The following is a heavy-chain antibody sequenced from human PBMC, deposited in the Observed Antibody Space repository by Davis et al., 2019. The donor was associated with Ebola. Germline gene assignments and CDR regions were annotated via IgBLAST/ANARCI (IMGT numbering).Heavy chain of an antibody. CDR3: SSWEGAARPPMDV. CDR2: IWYDGSNK. CDR1: GFTFSSYG. Sequence: PGGSLRLSCAASGFTFSSYGMHWVRQAPGKGLEWVAVIWYDGSNKYYADSVKGRFNISIDNSKNTLYLQMKSLRAEDTDVYYCSSWEGAARPPMDVWGQGTTVTVSS. V-gene: IGHV3-33*01. J-gene: IGHJ6*02. D-gene: IGHD6-6*01.